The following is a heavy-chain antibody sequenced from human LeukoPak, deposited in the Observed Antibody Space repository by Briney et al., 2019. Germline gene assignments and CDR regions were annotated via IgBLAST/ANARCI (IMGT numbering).Heavy chain of an antibody. CDR1: GYTFTSYG. V-gene: IGHV1-18*01. CDR2: ISAYNGNT. J-gene: IGHJ6*02. Sequence: EASVKVSCKASGYTFTSYGISWVRQAPGQGLEWMGWISAYNGNTNYAQKLQGRVTMTTDTSTSTAYMELRSLRSDDTAVYYCARVTYSGSYLGWYYGMDVWGQGTTVTVSS. CDR3: ARVTYSGSYLGWYYGMDV. D-gene: IGHD1-26*01.